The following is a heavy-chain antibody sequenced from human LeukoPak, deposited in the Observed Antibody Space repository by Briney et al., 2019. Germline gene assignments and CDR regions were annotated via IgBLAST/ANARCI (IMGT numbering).Heavy chain of an antibody. CDR1: GGSISNYY. CDR2: IYYSGST. Sequence: SETLSLTCTVSGGSISNYYWSWIRQRPGKRLEWIGYIYYSGSTNYNPSLKSRVTISVDTSKNQFSLKLSSVTAADTAVYYCARASSGYYYAFDYWGQGTLVTVSS. J-gene: IGHJ4*02. V-gene: IGHV4-59*01. CDR3: ARASSGYYYAFDY. D-gene: IGHD3-22*01.